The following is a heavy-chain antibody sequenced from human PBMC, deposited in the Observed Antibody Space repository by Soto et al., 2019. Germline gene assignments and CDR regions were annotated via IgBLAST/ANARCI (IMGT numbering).Heavy chain of an antibody. CDR1: GFTFDDYD. Sequence: PGGSLRLSCTASGFTFDDYDMHWVRQAPGKGLEWVSGIKWNSGNIGYANSVKGRFTVSRDNAKNSLYLQMNSLRAEDTALYYCAKQRIAVAGVRYYGMDIWGQGTKVTVSS. D-gene: IGHD6-19*01. CDR3: AKQRIAVAGVRYYGMDI. CDR2: IKWNSGNI. J-gene: IGHJ6*02. V-gene: IGHV3-9*01.